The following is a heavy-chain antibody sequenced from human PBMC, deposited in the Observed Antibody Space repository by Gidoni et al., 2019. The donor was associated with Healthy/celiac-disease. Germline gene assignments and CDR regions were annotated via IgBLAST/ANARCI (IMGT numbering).Heavy chain of an antibody. J-gene: IGHJ4*02. Sequence: EVQLLESGRGLVPPGGSLRHTCGDFCFTLCSYAMSWVRQAPGKGLDWFSAISGSGGSTYYADSVKGRFTISRDNSKNTLYLQMNSLRAEDTAVYYCAKDTLVDSSNYWGQGTLVTVSS. CDR1: CFTLCSYA. CDR3: AKDTLVDSSNY. V-gene: IGHV3-23*01. CDR2: ISGSGGST. D-gene: IGHD6-19*01.